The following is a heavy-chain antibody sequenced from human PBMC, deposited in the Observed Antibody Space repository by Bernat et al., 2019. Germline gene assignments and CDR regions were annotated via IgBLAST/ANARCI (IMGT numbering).Heavy chain of an antibody. CDR2: ISYDGSNK. J-gene: IGHJ4*02. V-gene: IGHV3-30-3*01. CDR1: GFTFSSYA. Sequence: QVQLVESGGGVVQPGRSLRLSCAASGFTFSSYAMHWVHQAPGKGLEWVAVISYDGSNKYYADSVKGRFTISRDNSKNTLYLQMNSLRAEDTAVYYCANSGSWYYFGYWGQGTLVTVSS. D-gene: IGHD1-26*01. CDR3: ANSGSWYYFGY.